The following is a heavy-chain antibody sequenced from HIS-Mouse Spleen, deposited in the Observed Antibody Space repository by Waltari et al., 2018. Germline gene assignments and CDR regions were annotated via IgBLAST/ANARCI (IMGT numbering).Heavy chain of an antibody. CDR2: INHSGST. D-gene: IGHD4-17*01. Sequence: LTCAVYGGSFSGYYWSWIRQPPGKGLEWIGEINHSGSTNYNPSLKSRVTISVDTSKNQFSLKLSSVTAADTAVYYCARGRSPATVTIGYYFDYWGQGTLVPVSS. CDR1: GGSFSGYY. V-gene: IGHV4-34*01. CDR3: ARGRSPATVTIGYYFDY. J-gene: IGHJ4*02.